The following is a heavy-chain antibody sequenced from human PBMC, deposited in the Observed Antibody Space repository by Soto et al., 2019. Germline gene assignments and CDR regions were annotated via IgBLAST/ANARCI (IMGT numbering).Heavy chain of an antibody. CDR3: AKDSALRVKDH. J-gene: IGHJ4*02. Sequence: VQLLESGGGLVQPGGSLRLSCAASGFTFSSYAMTWVRQAPGKGLQWVSAISGSGGRTYYADSVKGRYTISRDNSENTLYLQMNSLRADDTAVYYSAKDSALRVKDHWGQGTLVTVSS. D-gene: IGHD2-21*01. CDR1: GFTFSSYA. CDR2: ISGSGGRT. V-gene: IGHV3-23*01.